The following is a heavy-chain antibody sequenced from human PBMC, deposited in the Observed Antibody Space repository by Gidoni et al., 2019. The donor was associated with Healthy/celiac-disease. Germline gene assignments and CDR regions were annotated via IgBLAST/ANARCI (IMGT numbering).Heavy chain of an antibody. CDR2: ISSNGGST. Sequence: EVQLVESGGGLVQPGGSLRLSCSASVFTFISYAMHWVRQAPGKGLEYVSAISSNGGSTYYADSVKGRFTISRDNSKNTLYLQMSSLRAEDTAVYYCVKDSVIAAAGTGFDYWGQGTLVTVSS. D-gene: IGHD6-13*01. V-gene: IGHV3-64D*06. J-gene: IGHJ4*02. CDR3: VKDSVIAAAGTGFDY. CDR1: VFTFISYA.